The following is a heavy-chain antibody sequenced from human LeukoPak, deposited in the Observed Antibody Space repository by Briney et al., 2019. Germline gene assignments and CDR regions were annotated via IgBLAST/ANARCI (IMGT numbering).Heavy chain of an antibody. J-gene: IGHJ4*02. CDR2: INSDGSST. V-gene: IGHV3-74*01. Sequence: PGGSLRLSCAASGFTFSSYWMHWVRQAPGKGLVWVSRINSDGSSTSYADSVKGRFTISRDNAKNTLYLQMNSLRAEDTAVYYCARDTTIVVVPAAIGDFDYWAREPWSPSPQ. D-gene: IGHD2-2*02. CDR1: GFTFSSYW. CDR3: ARDTTIVVVPAAIGDFDY.